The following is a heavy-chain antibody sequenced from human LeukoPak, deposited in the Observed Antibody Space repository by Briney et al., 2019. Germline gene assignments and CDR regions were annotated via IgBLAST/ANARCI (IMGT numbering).Heavy chain of an antibody. CDR3: ARHESGSYYPLTLDY. CDR2: IYYSGST. Sequence: PSETLSLTCTVSGGSIGSSSYYWGWIRQPPGKGLEWIGSIYYSGSTYYNPSLKSRVTISVDTSKNQFSLKLSSVTAADTAVYYCARHESGSYYPLTLDYWGQGTLVTVSS. D-gene: IGHD1-26*01. V-gene: IGHV4-39*01. CDR1: GGSIGSSSYY. J-gene: IGHJ4*02.